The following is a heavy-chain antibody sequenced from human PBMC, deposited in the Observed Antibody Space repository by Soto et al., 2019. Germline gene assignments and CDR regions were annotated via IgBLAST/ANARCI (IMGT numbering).Heavy chain of an antibody. J-gene: IGHJ4*02. V-gene: IGHV1-3*05. D-gene: IGHD2-15*01. CDR3: AAGGGGSRY. Sequence: QVQLVQSGAEEKKPGASVKVSCKASGYTFISYAMHWVRQAPGQSLEWMGWINPGNGDTKYSQTLQGRVTLTRDTPASTAYMELTSLSSDDTAVYSCAAGGGGSRYWGQGTLVTVSS. CDR1: GYTFISYA. CDR2: INPGNGDT.